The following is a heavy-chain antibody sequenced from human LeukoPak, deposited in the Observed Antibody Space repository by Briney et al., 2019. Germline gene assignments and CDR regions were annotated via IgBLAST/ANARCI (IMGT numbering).Heavy chain of an antibody. D-gene: IGHD6-19*01. CDR3: ARHLSSGWSDY. Sequence: GGSLRLSCAASGFTFSSYSMNWVRQAPGKGLEWVSSISSSSSYIYYAGRVKGRFTISRDNAKNSLYLQMNSLRAEDTAVYYCARHLSSGWSDYWGQGTLVTVSS. J-gene: IGHJ4*02. CDR1: GFTFSSYS. V-gene: IGHV3-21*01. CDR2: ISSSSSYI.